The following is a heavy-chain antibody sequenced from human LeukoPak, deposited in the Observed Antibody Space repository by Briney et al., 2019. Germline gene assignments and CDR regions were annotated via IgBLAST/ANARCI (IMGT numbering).Heavy chain of an antibody. V-gene: IGHV4-59*01. CDR3: ERSGSNYYYYMDV. CDR2: IYYSGST. D-gene: IGHD3-10*01. Sequence: SETLSLTCTVSGGSISSYYWSWIRQPPGKGLEWIGYIYYSGSTNYSPSLKSRVTISVDTSKNQFSLKLSSVTTADTAVYYCERSGSNYYYYMDVWGKGTTVTISS. CDR1: GGSISSYY. J-gene: IGHJ6*03.